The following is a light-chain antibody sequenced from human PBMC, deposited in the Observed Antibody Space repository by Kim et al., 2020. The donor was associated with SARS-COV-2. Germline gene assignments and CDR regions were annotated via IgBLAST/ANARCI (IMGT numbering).Light chain of an antibody. CDR1: QSVSSY. CDR3: QQYGSSLP. CDR2: GAS. J-gene: IGKJ4*01. V-gene: IGKV3-20*01. Sequence: EIVLTQSPGTLSLSPGERATLSCRASQSVSSYLAWYQQKPGQAPRLLIYGASTRATGIPDRFSGSGSGTDFTLTISRLEPEDFAVYYCQQYGSSLPFGGGTKVDIK.